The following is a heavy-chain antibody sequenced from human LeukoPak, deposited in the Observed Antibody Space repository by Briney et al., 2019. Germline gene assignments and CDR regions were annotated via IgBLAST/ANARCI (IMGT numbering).Heavy chain of an antibody. V-gene: IGHV3-20*04. D-gene: IGHD3-3*01. CDR3: ARVRDFWSGYSNSYYYMDV. J-gene: IGHJ6*03. CDR2: ISWNGGST. Sequence: GGSLRLSCAASGFPFDDYGMSWVRQAPGKGLEWVSGISWNGGSTGYADSVKGRFTISRDNAKNSLYLQMNSLRAEDTAVYYCARVRDFWSGYSNSYYYMDVWGKGTTVTVSS. CDR1: GFPFDDYG.